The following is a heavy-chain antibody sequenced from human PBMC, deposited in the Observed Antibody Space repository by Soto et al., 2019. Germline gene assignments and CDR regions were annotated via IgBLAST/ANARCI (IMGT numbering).Heavy chain of an antibody. CDR1: GFTFSSYS. CDR2: ISSSSSTI. V-gene: IGHV3-48*01. Sequence: PGGSLRLSCAASGFTFSSYSMNWVRQAPGKGLEWVSYISSSSSTIYYADSVKGRFTISRDNAKNSLYLQMNSLRAEDTAVYYCARDGDYGDYPTYRGWFDPWGQGTLVTVSS. CDR3: ARDGDYGDYPTYRGWFDP. J-gene: IGHJ5*02. D-gene: IGHD4-17*01.